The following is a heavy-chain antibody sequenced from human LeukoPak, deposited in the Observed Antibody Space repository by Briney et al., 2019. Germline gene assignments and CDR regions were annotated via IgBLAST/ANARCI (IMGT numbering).Heavy chain of an antibody. J-gene: IGHJ4*02. CDR3: ARHYPPDYTFDC. D-gene: IGHD4-11*01. CDR2: IDYSGSP. CDR1: GASISSYY. V-gene: IGHV4-59*08. Sequence: PSETLSLTCTVSGASISSYYWSWIRQPPGKRPEWIGYIDYSGSPNYNPSLKSRVTISVDTSKNQFSLKLSSVTAADTDVYFCARHYPPDYTFDCWGRGTLVTVSS.